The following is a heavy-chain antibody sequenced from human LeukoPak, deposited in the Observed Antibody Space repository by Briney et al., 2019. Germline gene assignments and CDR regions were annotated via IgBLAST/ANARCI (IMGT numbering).Heavy chain of an antibody. Sequence: GRSLRLSCAASGFTFSDYYMSWIRQAPGKGLEWVSYISNSGSTTYYADSVKGRFTVSRDNAKNSLYLQMNSLRAEDTAVYYCAREVRGYYFYYGMDVWGQGTTVTVSS. CDR2: ISNSGSTT. V-gene: IGHV3-11*01. CDR1: GFTFSDYY. J-gene: IGHJ6*02. CDR3: AREVRGYYFYYGMDV.